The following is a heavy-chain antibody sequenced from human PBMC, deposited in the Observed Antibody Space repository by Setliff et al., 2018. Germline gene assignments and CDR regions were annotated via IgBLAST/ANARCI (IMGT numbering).Heavy chain of an antibody. Sequence: GASVKVSCKASAKTFTAYYVHWVRQAPGQGLEWVGWLSPYSGNTYSAQKFQGRLTLTTDTSTTTAYMELTSLRSDDTAVYYCARGGVAAAGKKGVFEHWGQGTLVTVSS. D-gene: IGHD6-13*01. V-gene: IGHV1-18*01. CDR1: AKTFTAYY. CDR3: ARGGVAAAGKKGVFEH. J-gene: IGHJ4*02. CDR2: LSPYSGNT.